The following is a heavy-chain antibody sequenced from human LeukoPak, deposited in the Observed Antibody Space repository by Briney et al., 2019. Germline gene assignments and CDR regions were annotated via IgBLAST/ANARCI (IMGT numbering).Heavy chain of an antibody. V-gene: IGHV4-31*03. Sequence: PSETLSLTCTVSGGSISSGGYYWSWIRQHPGKGLEWIGYIYYSGSTYYNPSLKSRVTISVDTSKNQFSLKLSSVTAADTAVYYCARGGPGYCSGGSCYDYWGQGTLVTVSS. D-gene: IGHD2-15*01. CDR1: GGSISSGGYY. CDR3: ARGGPGYCSGGSCYDY. J-gene: IGHJ4*02. CDR2: IYYSGST.